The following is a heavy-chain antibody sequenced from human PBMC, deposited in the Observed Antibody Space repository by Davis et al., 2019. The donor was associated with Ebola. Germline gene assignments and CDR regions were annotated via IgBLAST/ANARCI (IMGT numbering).Heavy chain of an antibody. CDR1: GYSFTSYW. J-gene: IGHJ6*02. CDR2: IYPGDSDT. D-gene: IGHD6-19*01. CDR3: ARIPTVASDYYYYSMDV. Sequence: GESLKISCKGSGYSFTSYWIGWVRQMPGKGLEWMGIIYPGDSDTRYSPSFQGQVTISADKSISTAYLQWSSLKASDTAMYYCARIPTVASDYYYYSMDVWGQGTTVTVSS. V-gene: IGHV5-51*01.